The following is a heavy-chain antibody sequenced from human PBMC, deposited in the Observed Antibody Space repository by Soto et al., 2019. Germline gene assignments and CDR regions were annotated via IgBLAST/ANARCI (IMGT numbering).Heavy chain of an antibody. CDR1: GDSYSISTYS. V-gene: IGHV4-30-2*01. CDR2: IYQSGVT. Sequence: PSETLSLTCNVSGDSYSISTYSWSWIRQPPGKALQWIGFIYQSGVTSYNPSLASRVSISLDRSNNQCSLKLKSVTAADTAVYFCAGMPYTSGLRFDPWGPGTLVTV. D-gene: IGHD6-19*01. J-gene: IGHJ5*02. CDR3: AGMPYTSGLRFDP.